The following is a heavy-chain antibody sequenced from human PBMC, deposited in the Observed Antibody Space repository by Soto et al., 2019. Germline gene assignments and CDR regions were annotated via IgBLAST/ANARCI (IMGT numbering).Heavy chain of an antibody. CDR2: IIPVLGVE. D-gene: IGHD2-8*01. CDR3: ASSTAGVYVFHD. V-gene: IGHV1-69*02. J-gene: IGHJ4*02. CDR1: GDTFSRSI. Sequence: QVQLVQSGAEVKNPGSSVKVSCKASGDTFSRSIISCVRQVPGQRLEWMGRIIPVLGVENHAQNFQGRVTITADKSTSTAYLELSSLKSEDTAIYYCASSTAGVYVFHDWGQGTLVTVSS.